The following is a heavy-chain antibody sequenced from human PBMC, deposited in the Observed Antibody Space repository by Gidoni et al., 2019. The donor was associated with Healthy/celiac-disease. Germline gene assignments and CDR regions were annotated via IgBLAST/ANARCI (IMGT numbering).Heavy chain of an antibody. CDR2: ISYDGSNK. Sequence: QVQLVESGGGVVQPGRSLRLSCAASGFTFSSYAMHWVRQAPGKGLEWVAVISYDGSNKYYADSVKGRFTISRDKYKNTLYLQMNSLRAEDTAVYYCARGIYGDYAFDYWGQGTLVTVSS. CDR1: GFTFSSYA. CDR3: ARGIYGDYAFDY. J-gene: IGHJ4*02. V-gene: IGHV3-30-3*01. D-gene: IGHD4-17*01.